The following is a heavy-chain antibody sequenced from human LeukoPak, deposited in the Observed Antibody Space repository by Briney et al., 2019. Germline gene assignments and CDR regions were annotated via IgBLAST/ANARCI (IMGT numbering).Heavy chain of an antibody. Sequence: ASVKVSCKASGYTFTSYGISWVRQAPGQGLEWMGWISAYNGNTNYAQKLQGRVTMTTDTSTSTAYMGLRSLRSDDTAVYYCASGTYYDFWSGYSDAFDIWGQGTMVTVSS. CDR3: ASGTYYDFWSGYSDAFDI. V-gene: IGHV1-18*01. D-gene: IGHD3-3*01. CDR1: GYTFTSYG. CDR2: ISAYNGNT. J-gene: IGHJ3*02.